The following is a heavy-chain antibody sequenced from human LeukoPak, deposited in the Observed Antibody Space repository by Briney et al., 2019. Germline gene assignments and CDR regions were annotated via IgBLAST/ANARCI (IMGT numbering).Heavy chain of an antibody. D-gene: IGHD4-17*01. CDR1: GFTFSSYW. CDR2: IKPDGSEK. J-gene: IGHJ4*02. CDR3: VPEYYDYGDRGY. Sequence: GGSLRLSCAASGFTFSSYWMSWLRQAPGKGLEWVGNIKPDGSEKYYVDSVKGRFTISRDNAKNSLYLQMNSLRVEDTAVYYRVPEYYDYGDRGYWGQGTLVTVSS. V-gene: IGHV3-7*01.